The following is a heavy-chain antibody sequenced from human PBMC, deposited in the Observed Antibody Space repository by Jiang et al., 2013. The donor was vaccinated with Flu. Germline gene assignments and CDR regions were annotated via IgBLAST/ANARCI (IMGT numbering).Heavy chain of an antibody. CDR3: AKDYKRSSPRAFDI. CDR1: GFTFSSYA. D-gene: IGHD1-1*01. V-gene: IGHV3-23*01. CDR2: ISGGGGST. Sequence: VQLLESGGGLVQPGGSLRLSCAASGFTFSSYAMSWVRQTPGKGLEWVSGISGGGGSTFYADSVKGRFTISRDNSKNTLYLQMNSLRAEDTAVYYCAKDYKRSSPRAFDIWGQGTMVTVSS. J-gene: IGHJ3*02.